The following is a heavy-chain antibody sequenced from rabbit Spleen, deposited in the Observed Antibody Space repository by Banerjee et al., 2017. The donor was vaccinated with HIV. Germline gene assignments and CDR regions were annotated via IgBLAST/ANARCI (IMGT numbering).Heavy chain of an antibody. CDR1: GFTFNAYW. J-gene: IGHJ2*01. D-gene: IGHD1-1*01. Sequence: QSLEESGGDLVKPGASLTLTCTASGFTFNAYWMYWVRQAPGKGLEWIACINMFTGKSVYASWAKGRFIMSRPSSTTVTLQMTSLTAADTATYFCARNYVNAFDPWGPGTLVTVS. V-gene: IGHV1S40*01. CDR2: INMFTGKS. CDR3: ARNYVNAFDP.